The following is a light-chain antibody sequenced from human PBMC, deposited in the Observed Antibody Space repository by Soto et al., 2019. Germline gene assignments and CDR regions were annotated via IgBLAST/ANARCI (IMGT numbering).Light chain of an antibody. CDR1: SSDVGSYNL. V-gene: IGLV2-23*02. CDR3: CSYAGSSTSVV. J-gene: IGLJ2*01. CDR2: EVS. Sequence: QSALTQPASVSGSPGQSITISCTGTSSDVGSYNLVSWYQQHPGKAPKLMIYEVSKRPSGVSNRFSGSKSGNTASLTISGLQAEDEADYYCCSYAGSSTSVVFGGGT.